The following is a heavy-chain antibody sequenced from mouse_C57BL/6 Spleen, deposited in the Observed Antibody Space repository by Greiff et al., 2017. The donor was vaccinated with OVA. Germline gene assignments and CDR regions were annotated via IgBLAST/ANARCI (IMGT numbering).Heavy chain of an antibody. J-gene: IGHJ3*01. CDR1: GYTFTSYW. V-gene: IGHV1-52*01. Sequence: VQLQQPGAELVRPGSSVKLSCKASGYTFTSYWMHWVKQRPIPGLEWIGNIDPSDSETHYNQKFKDKATLTVDKSSSPAYMKLSSLTSEDSAVYYCAREGDYYGSSYLFAYWGQGTLVTVSA. CDR2: IDPSDSET. CDR3: AREGDYYGSSYLFAY. D-gene: IGHD1-1*01.